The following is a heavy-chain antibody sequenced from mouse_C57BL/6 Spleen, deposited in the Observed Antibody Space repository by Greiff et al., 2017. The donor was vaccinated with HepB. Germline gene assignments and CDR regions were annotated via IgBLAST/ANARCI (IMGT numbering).Heavy chain of an antibody. D-gene: IGHD1-1*01. Sequence: EVQGVESGGGLVKPGGSLKLSCAASGFTFSDYGMHWVRQAPEKGLEWVAYISSGSSTIYYADTVKGRFTISRDNAKNTLFLQMTSLRSEDTAMYYCARDGSSYVPNAMDYWGQGTPVTVPP. J-gene: IGHJ4*01. CDR3: ARDGSSYVPNAMDY. CDR1: GFTFSDYG. V-gene: IGHV5-17*01. CDR2: ISSGSSTI.